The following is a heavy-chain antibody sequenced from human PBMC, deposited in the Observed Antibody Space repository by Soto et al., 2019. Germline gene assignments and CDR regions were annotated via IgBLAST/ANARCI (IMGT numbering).Heavy chain of an antibody. CDR2: ISYDGSNK. Sequence: GGSLRLSCAASGFTFSSYGMHWVRQAPGKGLEWVAVISYDGSNKYYADSVKGRFTISRDNSKNTLYLQMNSLRAEDTAVYYCAKGILAAYYYGMDVWGQGTTVTVSS. D-gene: IGHD6-25*01. CDR1: GFTFSSYG. CDR3: AKGILAAYYYGMDV. J-gene: IGHJ6*02. V-gene: IGHV3-30*18.